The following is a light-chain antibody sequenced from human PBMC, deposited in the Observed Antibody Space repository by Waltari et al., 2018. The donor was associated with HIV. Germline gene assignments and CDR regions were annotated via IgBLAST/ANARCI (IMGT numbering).Light chain of an antibody. CDR2: GAS. Sequence: EIVLTQPPGTLSLSPGERATLSCRASQTVSSSYLAWYQQKPGQAPRLLIYGASSRATGIPDRFSGSGSGTDFTLTINRLEPEDFAVYYCQQYGSSPISFGQGTRLEIK. CDR3: QQYGSSPIS. CDR1: QTVSSSY. J-gene: IGKJ5*01. V-gene: IGKV3-20*01.